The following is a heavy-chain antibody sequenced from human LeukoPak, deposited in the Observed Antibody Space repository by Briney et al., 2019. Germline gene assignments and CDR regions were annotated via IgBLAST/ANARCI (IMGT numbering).Heavy chain of an antibody. CDR3: AREGLIRADYDILTGYPYYYYYYMDV. V-gene: IGHV3-30*01. D-gene: IGHD3-9*01. Sequence: GGSLRLSCAASGFTFSSYAMHWVRQAPGKGLKWVAVISYDGSNKYYADSVKGRFTISRDNSKNTLYLQMNSLRAEDTAVYYCAREGLIRADYDILTGYPYYYYYYMDVWGKGTTVTVSS. CDR1: GFTFSSYA. J-gene: IGHJ6*03. CDR2: ISYDGSNK.